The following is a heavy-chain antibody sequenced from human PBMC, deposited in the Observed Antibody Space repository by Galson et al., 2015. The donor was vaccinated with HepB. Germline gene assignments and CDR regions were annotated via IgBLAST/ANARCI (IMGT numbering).Heavy chain of an antibody. CDR3: ASQHIVVVTTILDY. Sequence: SLRLSCAVSGFTFSNYALYWVRQAPGKGLEWVAVISYDGADKYYADSVKGRFTISRDNSKNTLYLQMNSLRVEDTAVYYCASQHIVVVTTILDYWGQGTLVTVSS. D-gene: IGHD2-21*02. CDR1: GFTFSNYA. J-gene: IGHJ4*02. V-gene: IGHV3-30*04. CDR2: ISYDGADK.